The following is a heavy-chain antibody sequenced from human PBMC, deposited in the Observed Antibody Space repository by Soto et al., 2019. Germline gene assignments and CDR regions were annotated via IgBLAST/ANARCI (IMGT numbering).Heavy chain of an antibody. CDR3: ARSLDSGGWVKTFDI. D-gene: IGHD6-19*01. CDR2: IYYSGST. Sequence: SETLSLTCTVSGGSIGSSSYYWGWILKPPGKGLECIGSIYYSGSTYYTPSLKSRVTISVDTSKNQFSLKLNSVTAADTAGYYCARSLDSGGWVKTFDIWGQGTMVTVSS. V-gene: IGHV4-39*07. CDR1: GGSIGSSSYY. J-gene: IGHJ3*02.